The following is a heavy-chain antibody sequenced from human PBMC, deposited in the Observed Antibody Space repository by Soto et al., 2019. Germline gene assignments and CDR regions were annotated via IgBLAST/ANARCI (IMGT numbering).Heavy chain of an antibody. CDR3: ARGWVDGVHFDN. D-gene: IGHD1-1*01. V-gene: IGHV3-48*03. CDR1: RFTVSDYE. J-gene: IGHJ4*02. Sequence: EVQLVESGGGLVQPGGSLRLSCTASRFTVSDYEMHWVRLTPEKGLEWVSSIDRRGTATYYADSVKGRFTFSRDSAKNSLYVQMNSLRVEDTAVYYCARGWVDGVHFDNWGEGTLVTVSS. CDR2: IDRRGTAT.